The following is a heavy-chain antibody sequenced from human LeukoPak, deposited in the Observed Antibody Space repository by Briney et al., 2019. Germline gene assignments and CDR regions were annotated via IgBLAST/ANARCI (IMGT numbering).Heavy chain of an antibody. J-gene: IGHJ4*02. CDR1: GGSISSYY. CDR3: ARGRVKGQYYYGSGSYYKAFDY. V-gene: IGHV4-39*07. D-gene: IGHD3-10*01. Sequence: SETLSLTCTVSGGSISSYYWGWIRQPPGKGLEWIGSIYYSGTTYYNPSLKSRVTISVDTSRNQFSLKLSSVTAADTAVYYCARGRVKGQYYYGSGSYYKAFDYWGQGTLVTVSS. CDR2: IYYSGTT.